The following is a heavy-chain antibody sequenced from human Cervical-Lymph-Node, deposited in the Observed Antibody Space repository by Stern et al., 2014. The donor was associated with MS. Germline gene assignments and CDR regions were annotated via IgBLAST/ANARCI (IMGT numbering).Heavy chain of an antibody. D-gene: IGHD3-10*01. J-gene: IGHJ4*02. V-gene: IGHV1-18*01. CDR3: ARALRGGSYSVDY. CDR2: ISGYNGNT. CDR1: GYTFTTYG. Sequence: VQLVQSGAEVKKPGASVTVSCKASGYTFTTYGITWVRQAPGKGLEWVGWISGYNGNTNSAQKLQGRVTMTTDTSTNTAYMDLRSLRSDDTAVYYCARALRGGSYSVDYWGQGTLVTVSS.